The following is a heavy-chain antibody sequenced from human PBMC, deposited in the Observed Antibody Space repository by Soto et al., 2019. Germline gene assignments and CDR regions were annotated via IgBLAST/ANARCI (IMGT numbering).Heavy chain of an antibody. J-gene: IGHJ4*02. V-gene: IGHV4-31*03. D-gene: IGHD5-18*01. Sequence: QVQLLGSGPGLVKPSQTLSLICNISGASISSGGYYWSWIRQRPGGGLEWLGFIYYSGISHYNPSLKSRATISVDTSKNQFSLKLISVTAADTAVYYCARTEWIQLWFDYWGQGALVTVS. CDR1: GASISSGGYY. CDR3: ARTEWIQLWFDY. CDR2: IYYSGIS.